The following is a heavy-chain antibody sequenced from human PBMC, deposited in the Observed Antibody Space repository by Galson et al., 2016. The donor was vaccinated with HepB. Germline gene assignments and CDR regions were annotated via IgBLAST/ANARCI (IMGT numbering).Heavy chain of an antibody. V-gene: IGHV3-23*01. D-gene: IGHD2-2*01. CDR1: GFKLSDYA. CDR3: AKCPRSSGCYGFRTDN. Sequence: SLRLSCAASGFKLSDYAMNWVRQAPGKGLEWVSIISGGSRYIKYADSVKGRFTISRDDSKNTLYLQMNSLRAEDTAVYYCAKCPRSSGCYGFRTDNWGQGTLVRVSS. CDR2: ISGGSRYI. J-gene: IGHJ4*02.